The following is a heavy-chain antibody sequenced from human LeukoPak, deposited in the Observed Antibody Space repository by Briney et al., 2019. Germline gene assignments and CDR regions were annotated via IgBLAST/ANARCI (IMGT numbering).Heavy chain of an antibody. CDR3: ARDLGYCSGGSCYQSLGY. CDR2: IYYSGST. J-gene: IGHJ4*02. V-gene: IGHV4-59*01. Sequence: SETLSLTCTVSGGSISSYYWSWIRQPPGKGLEWIGYIYYSGSTNYNPSLKSRVTISVDTSKNQFSLKLSSVTAADTAVYYCARDLGYCSGGSCYQSLGYWGQGTLVTVSS. CDR1: GGSISSYY. D-gene: IGHD2-15*01.